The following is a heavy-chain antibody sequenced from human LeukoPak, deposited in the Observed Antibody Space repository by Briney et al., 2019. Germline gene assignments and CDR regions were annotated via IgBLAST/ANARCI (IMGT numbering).Heavy chain of an antibody. J-gene: IGHJ5*02. V-gene: IGHV1-46*01. Sequence: ASVKVSCKASGYTFSSYYMHWVRQAPGQGLEWVGIINPSGGSTSYAQKFQGRVTVTRDTSTSTVFMELSSLRSEDTAVYYCARGPPGRVYDSSKRGLFDPWGQGTLVTVSS. CDR3: ARGPPGRVYDSSKRGLFDP. CDR1: GYTFSSYY. D-gene: IGHD3-22*01. CDR2: INPSGGST.